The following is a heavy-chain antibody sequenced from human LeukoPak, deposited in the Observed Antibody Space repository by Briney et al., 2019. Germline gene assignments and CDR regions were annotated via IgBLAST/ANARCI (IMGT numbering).Heavy chain of an antibody. Sequence: PSETLSLTCTVSGYSISSGYYWGWIRQPPGKGLEWIGSIYHSGSTYYNPSLKSRVTISVDTSKNQFSLKLSSVTAADTAVYYCARVAPVGYSSSWYLGNYYYYMDVWGKGTTVTVSS. J-gene: IGHJ6*03. V-gene: IGHV4-38-2*02. CDR3: ARVAPVGYSSSWYLGNYYYYMDV. CDR1: GYSISSGYY. CDR2: IYHSGST. D-gene: IGHD6-13*01.